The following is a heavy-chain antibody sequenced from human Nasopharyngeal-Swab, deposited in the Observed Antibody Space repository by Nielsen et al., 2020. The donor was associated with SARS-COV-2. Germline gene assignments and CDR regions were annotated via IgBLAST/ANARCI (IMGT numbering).Heavy chain of an antibody. J-gene: IGHJ4*02. CDR2: IKQDGSEK. CDR1: GFTFSSYW. CDR3: ARGHNWSFDY. V-gene: IGHV3-7*04. D-gene: IGHD1-1*01. Sequence: GGSLRLSCKGSGFTFSSYWMNWVRQAPGKGLEWVANIKQDGSEKPYVDSVRGRFTISRDNAKNSVYLQMNSLRAEDTAVYYCARGHNWSFDYWGQGTLVTV.